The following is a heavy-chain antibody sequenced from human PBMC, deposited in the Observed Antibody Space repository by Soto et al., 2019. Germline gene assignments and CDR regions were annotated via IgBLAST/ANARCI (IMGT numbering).Heavy chain of an antibody. CDR1: GWCFRRYS. J-gene: IGHJ5*02. CDR2: INHSGST. D-gene: IGHD5-12*01. Sequence: SETLSLTSALDGWCFRRYSWRWIRQTPGKGLEWIGEINHSGSTNYNPSLKSRVTISVDTSKNQFSLKLSSVTAADTAVYYCARGGGYDRGWFDPWGQGTLVT. V-gene: IGHV4-34*01. CDR3: ARGGGYDRGWFDP.